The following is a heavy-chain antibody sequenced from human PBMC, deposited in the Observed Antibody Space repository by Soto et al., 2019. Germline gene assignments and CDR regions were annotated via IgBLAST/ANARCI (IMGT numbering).Heavy chain of an antibody. CDR3: ARDLSYGSTYYYGMDV. J-gene: IGHJ6*02. V-gene: IGHV4-59*01. Sequence: SETLSLTCTVSGGSISSYYWSWIRQPPWKGLEWIGYIYYSGSTNYNPSLKSRVTISVDTSNNQFSLKLSSVTAADTAVYYCARDLSYGSTYYYGMDVWGQGTTVTVSS. D-gene: IGHD3-10*01. CDR1: GGSISSYY. CDR2: IYYSGST.